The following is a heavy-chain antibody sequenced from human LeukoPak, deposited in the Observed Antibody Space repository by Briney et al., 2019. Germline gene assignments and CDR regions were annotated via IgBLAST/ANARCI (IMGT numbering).Heavy chain of an antibody. CDR2: ITLNSGAT. J-gene: IGHJ3*02. V-gene: IGHV1-2*02. Sequence: ASVKVSCKASGYTLTGYYMHWVRQAPGQGLEWMGWITLNSGATNYAQKFQGRVTMTRDTSISTAYLELSRLRSDDTAVYYCARANFPLEAFDIWGQGTMVTVSS. D-gene: IGHD3-3*01. CDR1: GYTLTGYY. CDR3: ARANFPLEAFDI.